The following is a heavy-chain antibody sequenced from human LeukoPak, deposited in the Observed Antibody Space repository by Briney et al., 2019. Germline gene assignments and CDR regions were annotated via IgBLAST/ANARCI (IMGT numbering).Heavy chain of an antibody. J-gene: IGHJ4*02. CDR3: ARGAVIAVAGNNYFDY. CDR1: GYTFSSYG. D-gene: IGHD6-19*01. V-gene: IGHV1-18*01. Sequence: GASVKVSCMASGYTFSSYGTRWGRQAPGQGPEYMGWISLYNGNTNYAQKLQGRVTMTTDTSTSTAYMELRSLRSDDTAVYYCARGAVIAVAGNNYFDYWGQGTLVTVSS. CDR2: ISLYNGNT.